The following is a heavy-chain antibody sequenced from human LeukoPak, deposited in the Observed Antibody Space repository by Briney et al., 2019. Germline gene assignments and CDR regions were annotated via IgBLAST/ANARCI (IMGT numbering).Heavy chain of an antibody. CDR3: ARVYGSGTYYPYRMDV. D-gene: IGHD3-10*01. Sequence: PGRSLRLSCAASGFTFSSYGMHWVRQAPGKGLEWVAVISYDGSNKYYADSVKGRFTISRDNSKNTLYLQMNSLRAEDTAVYYCARVYGSGTYYPYRMDVWGQGTTVTVSS. CDR1: GFTFSSYG. CDR2: ISYDGSNK. V-gene: IGHV3-30*03. J-gene: IGHJ6*02.